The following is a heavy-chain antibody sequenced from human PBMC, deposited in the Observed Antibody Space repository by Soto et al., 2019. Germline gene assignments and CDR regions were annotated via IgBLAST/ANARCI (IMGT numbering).Heavy chain of an antibody. CDR3: ARQVPAAIRLGWFDP. V-gene: IGHV4-39*01. CDR2: IYYSGST. Sequence: PSGTLSLTCTVSGGSISRSTYYWGWIRQPPGKGLEWIGSIYYSGSTYYRPSLKSRVTISVDTSKNQFSLKLSSVTAADTAVYYCARQVPAAIRLGWFDPWGQGTLVTVSS. CDR1: GGSISRSTYY. J-gene: IGHJ5*02. D-gene: IGHD2-2*02.